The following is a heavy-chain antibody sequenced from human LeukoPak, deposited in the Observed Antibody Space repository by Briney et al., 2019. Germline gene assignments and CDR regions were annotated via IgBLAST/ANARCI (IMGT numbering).Heavy chain of an antibody. J-gene: IGHJ4*02. CDR2: ISGSGGST. V-gene: IGHV3-23*01. CDR3: AKDLRPGKYYDFLTGYSDY. Sequence: QAGGSLRLSCAASGFTFSSYAMSWVRRAPGKGLEWVSTISGSGGSTYYAESVKGRFTISRDNSKNTLYLQMNSLRAEDTAVYYCAKDLRPGKYYDFLTGYSDYWGQGTLVTVSS. D-gene: IGHD3-9*01. CDR1: GFTFSSYA.